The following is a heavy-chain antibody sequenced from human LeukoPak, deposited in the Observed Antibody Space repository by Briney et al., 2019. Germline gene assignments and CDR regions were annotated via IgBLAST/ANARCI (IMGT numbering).Heavy chain of an antibody. CDR3: AKSSITMIVVDDAFDM. Sequence: GGSLRLSCAASGFTFSSYAMSWVRQAPGKGLEWVSAISGSGGSTDSADSVKGRFTISRDNSKNTLHLQMNSLRADDTAVYYCAKSSITMIVVDDAFDMWGQGTMVTVSS. J-gene: IGHJ3*02. V-gene: IGHV3-23*01. CDR2: ISGSGGST. CDR1: GFTFSSYA. D-gene: IGHD3-22*01.